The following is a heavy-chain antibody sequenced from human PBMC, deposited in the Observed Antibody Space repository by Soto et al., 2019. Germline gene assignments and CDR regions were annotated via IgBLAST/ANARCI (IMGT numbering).Heavy chain of an antibody. CDR2: IYPTGST. D-gene: IGHD2-2*01. J-gene: IGHJ5*02. V-gene: IGHV4-4*07. Sequence: QVQLQESGPGLVKPSENLSLSCTVSGGSFSSYYCNWVRKSAGKGLECIGRIYPTGSTTYIPSLKSRLTMAVDTSKNQFSLRLTSMTAADTAVYYCATGRSDIVPGAMDTWGQGTLVTVSS. CDR3: ATGRSDIVPGAMDT. CDR1: GGSFSSYY.